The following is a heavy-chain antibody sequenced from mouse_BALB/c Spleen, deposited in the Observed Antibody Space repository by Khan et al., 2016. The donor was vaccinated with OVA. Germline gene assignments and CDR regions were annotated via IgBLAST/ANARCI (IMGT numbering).Heavy chain of an antibody. CDR1: GFSLTNYG. D-gene: IGHD2-10*01. Sequence: QVQLKESGPGLAAPSQSLSITCTISGFSLTNYGVHWVRQPPGKGLEWLAVIWNDGSTTYNSALQSRLTITKDNSQSQVFLKMNSLQTDDTAIYFCARQPYYHYNIMDYWVQGTSVTVSS. CDR3: ARQPYYHYNIMDY. CDR2: IWNDGST. V-gene: IGHV2-6-1*01. J-gene: IGHJ4*01.